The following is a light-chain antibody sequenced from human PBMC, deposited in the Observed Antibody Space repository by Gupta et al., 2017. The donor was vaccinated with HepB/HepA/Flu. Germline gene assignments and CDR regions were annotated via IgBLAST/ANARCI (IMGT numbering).Light chain of an antibody. Sequence: SSELTQDPAVSVALGQTVRITCQGDSLRSYYASWYQQKPGQAPVLVIYGKNNRPSGIPDRFSGSSSGNTASLTTTGAQAEDEADYYGNSRDSSGNHHVVFGGGTKLT. CDR3: NSRDSSGNHHVV. J-gene: IGLJ2*01. CDR2: GKN. V-gene: IGLV3-19*01. CDR1: SLRSYY.